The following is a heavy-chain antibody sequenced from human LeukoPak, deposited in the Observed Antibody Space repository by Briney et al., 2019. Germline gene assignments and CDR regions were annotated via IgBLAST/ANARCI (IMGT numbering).Heavy chain of an antibody. J-gene: IGHJ2*01. Sequence: SETLSLTCAVYGGSFSGYYWSWIRQPPGKGLEWIGEINHSGSTNYHPSLKSRVTISVDTSKNQFSLRLSSVTAADTAVYYCARVLEGSSGQHWYFDLWGRGTLVTVSS. CDR1: GGSFSGYY. CDR3: ARVLEGSSGQHWYFDL. D-gene: IGHD6-19*01. CDR2: INHSGST. V-gene: IGHV4-34*01.